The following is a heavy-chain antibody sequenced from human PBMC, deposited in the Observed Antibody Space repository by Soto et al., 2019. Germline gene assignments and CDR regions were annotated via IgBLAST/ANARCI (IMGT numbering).Heavy chain of an antibody. Sequence: EVQLLESGGGLIHRGGSLRLSCSASRFSFNNHVMNWVRQAPGKGLEWVSSISNSDDVGFYADSVRGRFSVSRDISANTLYLEMNYLRVEDTAIYYCAKTVGATKLEDYWGQGTLVTVSS. D-gene: IGHD1-26*01. CDR3: AKTVGATKLEDY. J-gene: IGHJ4*02. CDR2: ISNSDDVG. V-gene: IGHV3-23*01. CDR1: RFSFNNHV.